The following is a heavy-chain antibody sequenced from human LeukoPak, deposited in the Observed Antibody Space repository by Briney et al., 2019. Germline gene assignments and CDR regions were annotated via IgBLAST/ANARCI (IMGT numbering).Heavy chain of an antibody. D-gene: IGHD6-25*01. CDR1: GFSFNNYR. CDR3: VRGPHIAATSY. J-gene: IGHJ4*02. Sequence: GGSLRLSCVASGFSFNNYRMTWVRQAPGKGLEWVANIKQDGSEKQYVDSVRGRFAISRDNAKKSLYLQINTLRAEDAAVYYCVRGPHIAATSYWGQGTLVTVSS. CDR2: IKQDGSEK. V-gene: IGHV3-7*03.